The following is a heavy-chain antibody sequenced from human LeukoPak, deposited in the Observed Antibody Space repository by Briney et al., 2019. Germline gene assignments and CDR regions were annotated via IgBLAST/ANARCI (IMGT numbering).Heavy chain of an antibody. CDR1: GFTFSSYA. J-gene: IGHJ5*02. V-gene: IGHV3-30*04. CDR2: ISYDGSNK. D-gene: IGHD6-19*01. CDR3: ARDWGIAVAGTNWFDP. Sequence: GGSLRLSCAASGFTFSSYAMHWVHQAPGKGLEWVAVISYDGSNKYYADSVKGRFTISRDNSKDTLYLQMNSLRAEDTAVYYCARDWGIAVAGTNWFDPWGQGTLVTVSS.